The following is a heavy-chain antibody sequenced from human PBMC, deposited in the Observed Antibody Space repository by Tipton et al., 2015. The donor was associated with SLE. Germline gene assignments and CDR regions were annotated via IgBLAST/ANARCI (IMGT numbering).Heavy chain of an antibody. CDR3: ARGFCSSISCYKGNFFDF. Sequence: TLSLTCAVYGGSFSGYYWSWIRQPPGKGLEWIGEINHSGSTNYNPSLKSRLTISVDTSKNQFSLKLRSVTAADTAVYYCARGFCSSISCYKGNFFDFWGQGTLVTVSS. CDR1: GGSFSGYY. V-gene: IGHV4-34*01. D-gene: IGHD2-2*02. CDR2: INHSGST. J-gene: IGHJ4*02.